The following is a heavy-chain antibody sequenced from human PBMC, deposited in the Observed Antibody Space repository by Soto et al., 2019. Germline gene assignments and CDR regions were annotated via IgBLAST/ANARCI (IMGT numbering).Heavy chain of an antibody. CDR2: IYYSGST. CDR1: GGSISSYY. CDR3: AREVPLYSGSYLGLYVSYGMDV. J-gene: IGHJ6*02. Sequence: SETLSLTCTVSGGSISSYYWSWIRQPPGKGLEWIGYIYYSGSTNYNPSLKSRVTISVDTSKNQFSLKLSSVTAADTAVYYCAREVPLYSGSYLGLYVSYGMDVWGQGTTVTVSS. V-gene: IGHV4-59*01. D-gene: IGHD1-26*01.